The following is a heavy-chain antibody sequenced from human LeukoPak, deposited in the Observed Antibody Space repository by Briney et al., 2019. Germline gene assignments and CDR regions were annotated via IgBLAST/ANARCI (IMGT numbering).Heavy chain of an antibody. V-gene: IGHV3-23*01. CDR2: ISGSGGGT. J-gene: IGHJ4*02. Sequence: GGSLRLSCAASGFTFSSYAMSWVRQAPGKGLEWVSAISGSGGGTYYADSVKGRFTISRDNSKNTLYLQINSLRAEDTALYYCARGGIVVNFDYWGQGTLVTVSS. D-gene: IGHD3-22*01. CDR3: ARGGIVVNFDY. CDR1: GFTFSSYA.